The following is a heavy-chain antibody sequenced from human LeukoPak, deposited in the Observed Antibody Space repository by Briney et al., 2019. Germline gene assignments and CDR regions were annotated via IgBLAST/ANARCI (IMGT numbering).Heavy chain of an antibody. J-gene: IGHJ4*02. CDR2: ISYDGSNK. D-gene: IGHD5-24*01. V-gene: IGHV3-30-3*01. CDR1: GFTFSSYA. CDR3: ARGNEDMATLHFDY. Sequence: GRSLRLSCAASGFTFSSYAMHWVRQAPGKGLEWVAVISYDGSNKYYADSVKGRFTISRDNSKNTLYLQMNSLRAEDTAVYYCARGNEDMATLHFDYWGQGTLVTVSS.